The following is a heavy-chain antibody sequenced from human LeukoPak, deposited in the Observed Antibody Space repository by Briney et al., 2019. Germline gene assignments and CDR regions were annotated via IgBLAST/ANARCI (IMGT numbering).Heavy chain of an antibody. D-gene: IGHD3-10*01. CDR1: GDSW. Sequence: GGSLRLSCAGSGDSWMHWVRQVPGKGLVWVSRIKTDGSGTSYADSVKGRFTISNDNAENTLYLQMNSLRAEDTAVYYCARGDGVIMNYWGQGTLVTVSS. V-gene: IGHV3-74*01. CDR2: IKTDGSGT. CDR3: ARGDGVIMNY. J-gene: IGHJ4*02.